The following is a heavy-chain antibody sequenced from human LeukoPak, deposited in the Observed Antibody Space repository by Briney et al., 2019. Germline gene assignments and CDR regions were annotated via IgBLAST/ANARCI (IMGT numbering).Heavy chain of an antibody. Sequence: PGGSLRLSCAASGFTFNSHAIHWVRQAPGKGLEWVAVISYDGSIKYYTDSVKGRFTISRDNSKNTLYLQMNSLRPEDTAVYYCARVSQSLVVATKVNNWFDPWGQGTLVTVSS. CDR1: GFTFNSHA. CDR3: ARVSQSLVVATKVNNWFDP. D-gene: IGHD2-15*01. J-gene: IGHJ5*02. V-gene: IGHV3-30*04. CDR2: ISYDGSIK.